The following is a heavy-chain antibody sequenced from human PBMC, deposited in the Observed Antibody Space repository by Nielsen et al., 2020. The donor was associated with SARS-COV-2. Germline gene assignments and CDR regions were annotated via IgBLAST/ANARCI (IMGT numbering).Heavy chain of an antibody. Sequence: SETLSLTCTVSGGSISSYYWSWIPPPPGKGLEWIGYFYYSGSTNYNPSLRSRVTISLDTSKNQFSLKLSTVTAADAAVYYCARGYGTGYRYSYYYGVDVWGQGTTVAVSS. CDR3: ARGYGTGYRYSYYYGVDV. V-gene: IGHV4-59*08. J-gene: IGHJ6*02. CDR2: FYYSGST. CDR1: GGSISSYY. D-gene: IGHD3/OR15-3a*01.